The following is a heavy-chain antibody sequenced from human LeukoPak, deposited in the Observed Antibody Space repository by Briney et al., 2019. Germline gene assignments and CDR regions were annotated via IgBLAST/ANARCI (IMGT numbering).Heavy chain of an antibody. Sequence: VASVTVSCTASGYTFTSYGISWVRQAPGQGLEWMGWISAYNGNTNYAQKLQGRVTMTTDTSTSTAYMELRSLRSDDTAVYYCARGRRIAARSWFDPWGQGTLVTVSS. CDR3: ARGRRIAARSWFDP. CDR1: GYTFTSYG. V-gene: IGHV1-18*01. J-gene: IGHJ5*02. D-gene: IGHD6-6*01. CDR2: ISAYNGNT.